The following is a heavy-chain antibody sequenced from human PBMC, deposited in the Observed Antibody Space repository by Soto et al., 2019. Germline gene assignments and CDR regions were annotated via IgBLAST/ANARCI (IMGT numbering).Heavy chain of an antibody. CDR2: ISAYNGNT. V-gene: IGHV1-18*01. CDR3: EREDPPSLT. J-gene: IGHJ5*02. Sequence: QVQLVQSGAEVKKPGASVKVSCRASGYTFTSYGISWVRQAPGQGLEWMGWISAYNGNTNYAQKPQGRVTMTTDTPTSTAYIELGSPRSDDTDVYYWEREDPPSLTWGQGTLVTVSS. D-gene: IGHD2-2*01. CDR1: GYTFTSYG.